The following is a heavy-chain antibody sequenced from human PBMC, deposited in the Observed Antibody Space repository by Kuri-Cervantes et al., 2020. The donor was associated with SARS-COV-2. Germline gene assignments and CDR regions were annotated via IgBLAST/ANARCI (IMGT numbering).Heavy chain of an antibody. CDR2: ISSSSSYI. CDR1: RFMFSCDR. Sequence: LSLTCAASRFMFSCDRMNWVRQAPGKGLEWVSSISSSSSYIYYADSVKGRFTISRDNAKNSLYLQMNSLRAEDTAVYYCARIMFMVRGRPGGQDVWGKGTTVTVSS. D-gene: IGHD3-10*01. V-gene: IGHV3-21*01. CDR3: ARIMFMVRGRPGGQDV. J-gene: IGHJ6*04.